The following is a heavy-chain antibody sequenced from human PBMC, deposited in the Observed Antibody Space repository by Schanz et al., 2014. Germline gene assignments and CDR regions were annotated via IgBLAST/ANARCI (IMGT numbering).Heavy chain of an antibody. V-gene: IGHV3-7*02. CDR3: VSQTGSPNY. Sequence: EVQLVESGGALVQPGGSLRLSCTASGFTFSDYWMSWVRQAPGKGPEWVANIKHDGSVTDYVDSVEGRFTISRDNAKRSLFLQMNSLRVEDTAVYCCVSQTGSPNYWGQGTLVTVSS. CDR2: IKHDGSVT. D-gene: IGHD6-13*01. CDR1: GFTFSDYW. J-gene: IGHJ4*02.